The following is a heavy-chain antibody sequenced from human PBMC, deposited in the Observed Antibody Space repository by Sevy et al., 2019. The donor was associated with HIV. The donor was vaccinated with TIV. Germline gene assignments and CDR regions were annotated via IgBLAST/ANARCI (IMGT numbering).Heavy chain of an antibody. J-gene: IGHJ6*03. Sequence: GGSLRLSCAVSGFSFDSYGMTWVRQAPGKGLEWVSGISGSGTRTYYADSVKGRFGISRDNSKNRLYLQMNSLRSEDTAIYYCAKGGGHYDPDEIGYYFYYYNMDVWGKGTTVTVSS. CDR2: ISGSGTRT. CDR1: GFSFDSYG. D-gene: IGHD3-22*01. CDR3: AKGGGHYDPDEIGYYFYYYNMDV. V-gene: IGHV3-23*01.